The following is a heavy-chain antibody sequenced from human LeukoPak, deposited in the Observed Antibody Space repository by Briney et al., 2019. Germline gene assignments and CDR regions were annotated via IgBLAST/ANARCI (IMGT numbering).Heavy chain of an antibody. CDR1: GFTFSSYA. Sequence: GGSLRLSCAASGFTFSSYAMSWVRQAPGKGLEWVSYISSSGSTIYYADSVKGRFTISRDNAKNSLYLQMNSLRAEDTAVYYCARENDYDSSGSFDYWGQGTLVTVSS. J-gene: IGHJ4*02. D-gene: IGHD3-22*01. V-gene: IGHV3-48*04. CDR3: ARENDYDSSGSFDY. CDR2: ISSSGSTI.